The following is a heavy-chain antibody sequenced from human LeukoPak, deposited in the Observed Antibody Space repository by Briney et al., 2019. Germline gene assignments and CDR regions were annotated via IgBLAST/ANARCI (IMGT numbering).Heavy chain of an antibody. D-gene: IGHD3-22*01. V-gene: IGHV1-46*01. CDR3: ARERIEYYDSSGEDYYYYGMDV. J-gene: IGHJ6*02. CDR2: INPSGGST. CDR1: GYTFTSYY. Sequence: ASVTVSCKASGYTFTSYYMHWVRQAPGQGLEWMGIINPSGGSTSYAQKFQGRVTMTRDTSTSTVYMELSSLRSEDTAVYYCARERIEYYDSSGEDYYYYGMDVWGQGTTVTVSS.